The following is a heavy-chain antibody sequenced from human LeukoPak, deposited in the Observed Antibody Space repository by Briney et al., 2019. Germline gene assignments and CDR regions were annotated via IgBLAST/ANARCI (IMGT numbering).Heavy chain of an antibody. Sequence: GGSLRLSCAASGFTFSSYGMHWVRQAPGKGLQWVAVISYDGSNKYYADSVKGRFTISRDNSKNTLYLQMNSLRAEDTAVYYCAKVSIAAAGAYYFDYWGQGTLVTVSS. D-gene: IGHD6-13*01. CDR2: ISYDGSNK. CDR1: GFTFSSYG. J-gene: IGHJ4*02. V-gene: IGHV3-30*18. CDR3: AKVSIAAAGAYYFDY.